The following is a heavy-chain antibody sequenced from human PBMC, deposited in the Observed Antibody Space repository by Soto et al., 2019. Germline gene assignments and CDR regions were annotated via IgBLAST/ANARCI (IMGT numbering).Heavy chain of an antibody. CDR3: ARDRIGGYSAGFGY. CDR2: IYYIGST. J-gene: IGHJ4*02. Sequence: TLSLTCTVSGGSISSYYWSWIRQPPGKGLEWIGYIYYIGSTNYNPSLKSRVTISVGTSKNQFPLKLSSVTAADTAVYYCARDRIGGYSAGFGYWGQGTLVTVSS. D-gene: IGHD3-10*01. V-gene: IGHV4-59*01. CDR1: GGSISSYY.